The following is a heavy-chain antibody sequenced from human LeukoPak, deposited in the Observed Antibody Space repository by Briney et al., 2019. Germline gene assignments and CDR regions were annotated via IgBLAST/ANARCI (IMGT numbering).Heavy chain of an antibody. V-gene: IGHV1-18*01. CDR1: GYTFTDYG. CDR2: GSSLNGYR. J-gene: IGHJ3*02. Sequence: ASVKVSCKTSGYTFTDYGIRWVRQAPGQGLEWRGWGSSLNGYRLYGQRFQGRLTMTADPSTTTVYMDLSSLTSDDTAVYYCARDAVGAQCFDIWGQGTMVAVSS. D-gene: IGHD1-26*01. CDR3: ARDAVGAQCFDI.